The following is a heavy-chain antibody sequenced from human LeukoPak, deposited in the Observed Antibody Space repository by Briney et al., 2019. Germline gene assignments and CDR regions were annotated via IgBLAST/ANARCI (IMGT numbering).Heavy chain of an antibody. V-gene: IGHV4-59*08. J-gene: IGHJ4*02. D-gene: IGHD3-16*02. CDR2: IYYSGST. Sequence: NSSETLSLTCTVSGGSISSYYWSWIRQPPGKGLEWIGYIYYSGSTYYNPSLKSRVTISVDTSKNQFSLKLSSVTAADTAVYYCARQPPGRLGELSSNFDYWGQGTLVTVSS. CDR3: ARQPPGRLGELSSNFDY. CDR1: GGSISSYY.